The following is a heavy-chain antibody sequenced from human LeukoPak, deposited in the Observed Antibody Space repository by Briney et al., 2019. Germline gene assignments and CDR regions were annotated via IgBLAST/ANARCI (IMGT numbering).Heavy chain of an antibody. J-gene: IGHJ4*02. D-gene: IGHD5-18*01. CDR2: INHSGST. Sequence: SETLSLTCAVYGGSFSGYYWSWIRQPPGKGLEWIGEINHSGSTNYNPSLKSRVTISVDTSKNQFSLKLSSVTAADTAVYYCARGWWIQLWFDYWGQGTLVTVSS. V-gene: IGHV4-34*01. CDR1: GGSFSGYY. CDR3: ARGWWIQLWFDY.